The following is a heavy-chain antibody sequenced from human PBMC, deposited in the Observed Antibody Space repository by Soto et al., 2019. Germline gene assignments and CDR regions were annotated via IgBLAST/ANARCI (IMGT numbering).Heavy chain of an antibody. V-gene: IGHV3-30*18. Sequence: QVQLVESGGGVVQPGRSLRLSCAASRFTFSSYGMHWVRQAPGKGLEWVAVISYDGSNKYYAYSVKGRFTISRDNSKNTMYLQMNSLRAEDTAVYYCAKDRRFLEWLLSSQDGMDVWGQGTTVTVSS. CDR1: RFTFSSYG. D-gene: IGHD3-3*01. CDR2: ISYDGSNK. CDR3: AKDRRFLEWLLSSQDGMDV. J-gene: IGHJ6*02.